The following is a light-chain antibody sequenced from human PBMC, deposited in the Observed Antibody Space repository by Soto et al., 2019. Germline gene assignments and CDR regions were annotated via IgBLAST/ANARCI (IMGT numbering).Light chain of an antibody. J-gene: IGLJ3*02. CDR3: SSFTSSNTWL. CDR1: SSNVGGYNY. Sequence: QSALTQPASVSGSPGQSITISCTGTSSNVGGYNYVSWYQQYPGKAPKLMIFEVTNRPSGVSDRFSGSKSGNTASLTISGLQAEDEADYYCSSFTSSNTWLFGGGTKRTVL. V-gene: IGLV2-14*01. CDR2: EVT.